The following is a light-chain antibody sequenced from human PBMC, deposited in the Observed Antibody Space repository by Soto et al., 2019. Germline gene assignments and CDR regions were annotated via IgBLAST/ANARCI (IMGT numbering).Light chain of an antibody. CDR1: SGHSSSA. CDR3: QTWGTGMWL. J-gene: IGLJ3*02. CDR2: LNSDGSH. V-gene: IGLV4-69*01. Sequence: QPVLTQSPSASASLGASVRLTCTLSSGHSSSAIAWHQQQPEKGPRYLMRLNSDGSHTKGDGIPDRFAGSSSGAERYLTISSLQSEDEADYYCQTWGTGMWLFGGGTKLTVL.